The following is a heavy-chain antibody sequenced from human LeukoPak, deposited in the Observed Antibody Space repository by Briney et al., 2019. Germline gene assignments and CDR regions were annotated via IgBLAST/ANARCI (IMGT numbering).Heavy chain of an antibody. Sequence: ASVKVSCKASGGTFSSYAISWVRQAPGQGLEWMGGIIPIFGTANYAQKFQGRVTITADGSTSTAYMELSSLRSEDTAVYYCARDCTSCSLRWFDPWGQGTLVTVSS. J-gene: IGHJ5*02. CDR3: ARDCTSCSLRWFDP. D-gene: IGHD2-2*01. CDR2: IIPIFGTA. CDR1: GGTFSSYA. V-gene: IGHV1-69*01.